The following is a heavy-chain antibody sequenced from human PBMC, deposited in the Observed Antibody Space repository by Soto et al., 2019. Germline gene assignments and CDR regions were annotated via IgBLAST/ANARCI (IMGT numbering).Heavy chain of an antibody. V-gene: IGHV3-23*01. J-gene: IGHJ6*02. CDR2: ISGSGGST. Sequence: GGSLRLSCAASGFTFSSYAMSWVRQAPGKGLEWVSAISGSGGSTYYADSVKGRFTISRDNSKNTLYLQMNSLRAEDTAVYYCAKAPGASSGWISGMDVWGQGTTVTVSS. CDR3: AKAPGASSGWISGMDV. CDR1: GFTFSSYA. D-gene: IGHD6-19*01.